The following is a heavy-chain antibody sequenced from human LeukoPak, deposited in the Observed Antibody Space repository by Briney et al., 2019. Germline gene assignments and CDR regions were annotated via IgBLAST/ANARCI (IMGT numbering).Heavy chain of an antibody. D-gene: IGHD2-2*01. J-gene: IGHJ4*02. V-gene: IGHV3-21*01. Sequence: GGSLRLSCAASGFTFSSYSMSWVRQAPGKGLEWVSSISSSSSYIYYADSVKGRFTISRDNAKNSLYLQMNSLRAEDTAVYYCARASEYCSSTSCYELDYWGQGTLVTVSS. CDR1: GFTFSSYS. CDR3: ARASEYCSSTSCYELDY. CDR2: ISSSSSYI.